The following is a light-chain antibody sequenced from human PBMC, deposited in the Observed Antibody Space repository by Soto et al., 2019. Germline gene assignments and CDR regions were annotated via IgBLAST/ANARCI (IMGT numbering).Light chain of an antibody. V-gene: IGLV2-8*01. Sequence: QSALTQPPSASGSPGQSVTISCTGNSSDVGAYNYVSWYQQHPGKAPRLIIYEVSQRPSGVPDRFSGSKSGNTASLTVSGLQAEDEADYYCSSHAASRVFGGGTQLTVL. CDR3: SSHAASRV. CDR1: SSDVGAYNY. CDR2: EVS. J-gene: IGLJ3*02.